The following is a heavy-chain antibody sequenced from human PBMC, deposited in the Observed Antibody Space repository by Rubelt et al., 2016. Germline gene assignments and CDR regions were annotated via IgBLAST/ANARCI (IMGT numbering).Heavy chain of an antibody. D-gene: IGHD2-15*01. CDR1: GFTFSSYS. J-gene: IGHJ3*02. CDR3: ASPDVLQAFDI. V-gene: IGHV3-21*04. CDR2: ISSSSSYI. Sequence: EVQLVESGGGLVKPGGSLRLSCAASGFTFSSYSMNWVRQAPGKGLEWVSSISSSSSYIYYADSVKGRFTISRDNAKNSLYLQMNSLRAEDTAVYYCASPDVLQAFDIWGQGTMVTVSS.